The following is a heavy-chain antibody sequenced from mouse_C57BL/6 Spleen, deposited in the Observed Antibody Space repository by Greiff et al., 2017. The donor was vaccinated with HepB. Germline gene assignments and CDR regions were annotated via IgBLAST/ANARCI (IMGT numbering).Heavy chain of an antibody. Sequence: VQLQQPGAELVKPGASVKLSCKASGYTFTSYWMHWVKQRPGQGLEWIGMIHPNSGSTNYNEKFKSKATLTVDKSSSTAYMQLSSLTSEDSAVYYCARHDYDPYYAMDYWGQGTSVTVSS. J-gene: IGHJ4*01. V-gene: IGHV1-64*01. D-gene: IGHD2-4*01. CDR3: ARHDYDPYYAMDY. CDR2: IHPNSGST. CDR1: GYTFTSYW.